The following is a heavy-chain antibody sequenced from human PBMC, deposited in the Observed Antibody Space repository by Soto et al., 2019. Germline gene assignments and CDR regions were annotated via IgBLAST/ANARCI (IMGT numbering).Heavy chain of an antibody. Sequence: QVQLQQWGAGLLKPSETLSLTCAVYGGSFSGYYWSWIRQPPGKGLEWIGESNHVGNTNYNPSLMSRVTMSVVPSKNQFSLRLTSVTAADTAVYYCARVLIAGVTTDWGQGTLVIVSS. CDR2: SNHVGNT. V-gene: IGHV4-34*01. CDR3: ARVLIAGVTTD. J-gene: IGHJ4*02. CDR1: GGSFSGYY. D-gene: IGHD5-18*01.